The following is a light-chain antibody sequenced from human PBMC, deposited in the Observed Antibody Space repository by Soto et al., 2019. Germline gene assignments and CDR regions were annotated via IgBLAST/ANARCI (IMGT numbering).Light chain of an antibody. CDR2: EVN. CDR3: SSYAGSKNFIL. CDR1: TSDVGGYNY. V-gene: IGLV2-8*01. Sequence: QSALTQPPSASGSPGQSVTISCTGTTSDVGGYNYVSWHQLHPGKVPKLIISEVNKRPSGVPDRFSGSKSGSTASLTVSGLQAEDEADYFCSSYAGSKNFILFGGGTKLTVL. J-gene: IGLJ2*01.